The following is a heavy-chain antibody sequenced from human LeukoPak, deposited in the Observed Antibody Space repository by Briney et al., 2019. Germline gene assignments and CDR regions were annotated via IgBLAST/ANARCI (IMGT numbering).Heavy chain of an antibody. CDR3: ARLSSGL. CDR2: INHSGST. V-gene: IGHV4-34*01. J-gene: IGHJ3*01. Sequence: SETLSLTCAVYGGSFSGYYWSWIRQPPGKGLEWIGEINHSGSTNYNPSLKSRVTISVDTSKNQFSLKLSSVTAADTAVYYCARLSSGLWGQGTMVTVSS. CDR1: GGSFSGYY. D-gene: IGHD6-6*01.